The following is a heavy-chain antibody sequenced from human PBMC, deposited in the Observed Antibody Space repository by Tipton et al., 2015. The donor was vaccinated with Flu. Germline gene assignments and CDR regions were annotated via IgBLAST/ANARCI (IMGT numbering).Heavy chain of an antibody. CDR3: ARDPSLGMPDYFDH. V-gene: IGHV4-38-2*02. CDR2: IHRSGST. Sequence: TLSLTCAVSGDSIRNDYFWGWIRQPPGKGLEWIATIHRSGSTKYNPSLKSRVTISVDTSKNQFSLEMRSVTAADMAVYYCARDPSLGMPDYFDHWGQGTLVTASS. CDR1: GDSIRNDYF. D-gene: IGHD2-2*01. J-gene: IGHJ4*02.